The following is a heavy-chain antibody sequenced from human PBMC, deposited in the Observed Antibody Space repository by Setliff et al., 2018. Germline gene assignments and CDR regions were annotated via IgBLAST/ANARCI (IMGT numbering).Heavy chain of an antibody. Sequence: SETLSLTCAVYGGSFSGYYWSWIRQPPGRGLEWIGEINHSGSTNYNPSLKSRVTISVDTSKNQFSLKLSSVTAADTAVYYCARGFPRYYDTFDPWGQGTLVTVSS. D-gene: IGHD3-9*01. CDR2: INHSGST. J-gene: IGHJ5*02. CDR1: GGSFSGYY. CDR3: ARGFPRYYDTFDP. V-gene: IGHV4-34*01.